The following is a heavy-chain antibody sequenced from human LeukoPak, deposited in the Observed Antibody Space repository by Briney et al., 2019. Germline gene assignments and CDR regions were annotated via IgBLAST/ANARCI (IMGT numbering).Heavy chain of an antibody. CDR1: GFTFSSYS. J-gene: IGHJ4*02. CDR3: ARARGYGDYAPDY. Sequence: GGSLRLSCAASGFTFSSYSMNWARQAPGKGLEWVSSISSSSSYIYYADSVKGRFTISRDNAKNSLYLQMNSLRAEDTAVYYCARARGYGDYAPDYWGQGTLVTVSS. V-gene: IGHV3-21*01. CDR2: ISSSSSYI. D-gene: IGHD4-17*01.